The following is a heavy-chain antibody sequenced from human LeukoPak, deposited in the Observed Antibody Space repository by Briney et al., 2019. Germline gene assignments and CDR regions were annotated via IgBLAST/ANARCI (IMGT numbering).Heavy chain of an antibody. Sequence: SETLSLTCTVSGGSISSGNYYWRWLRQPPGKGLEWIGYIYYSGTAYYNPSLRSRVTMSVDTSNNQFSLKLTSVTAADTAVYYCARHAPFDFWSGYYVDYWGQGTLVTVSS. CDR1: GGSISSGNYY. D-gene: IGHD3-3*01. CDR2: IYYSGTA. J-gene: IGHJ4*02. CDR3: ARHAPFDFWSGYYVDY. V-gene: IGHV4-30-4*08.